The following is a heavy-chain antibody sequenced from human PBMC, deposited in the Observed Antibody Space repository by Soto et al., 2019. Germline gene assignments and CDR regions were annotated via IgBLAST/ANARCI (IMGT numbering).Heavy chain of an antibody. J-gene: IGHJ4*02. V-gene: IGHV4-59*01. CDR1: GGSISSYY. CDR3: ARGTLSTIAAPDS. D-gene: IGHD6-13*01. CDR2: ISYTGST. Sequence: SQTLPLTSTVSGGSISSYYWSWIRQTPGEALEWISVISYTGSTNYSPSPKSRVTISVDHSKNHFSLKFNSLTAADTAVYYCARGTLSTIAAPDSWDQVTLVTVSS.